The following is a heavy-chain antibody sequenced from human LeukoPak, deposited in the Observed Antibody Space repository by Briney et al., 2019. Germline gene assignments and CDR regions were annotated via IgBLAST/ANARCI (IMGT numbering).Heavy chain of an antibody. D-gene: IGHD3-16*01. Sequence: SETLSLTCAVYGGSFSGYYWSWIRQPPGKGLEWIGEINHSGSTNYNPSLKSRVTISVDTSKNQFSLKLSSVTAADTAVYYCARDPAVGGFDYWGQGTLVTVSP. CDR3: ARDPAVGGFDY. CDR1: GGSFSGYY. CDR2: INHSGST. V-gene: IGHV4-34*01. J-gene: IGHJ4*02.